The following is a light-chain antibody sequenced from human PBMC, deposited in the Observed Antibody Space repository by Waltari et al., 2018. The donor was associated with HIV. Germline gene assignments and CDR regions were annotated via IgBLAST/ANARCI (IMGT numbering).Light chain of an antibody. V-gene: IGLV1-40*01. Sequence: QSRLTQPPSVSGAPGQRVTIPCPGSKSNLGEAFDVPWYQQSPGAAPRLLIYRHDKRPSGVPDRFSASTSGSLASLVITGLQAEDEADYYCQSHDTSLTGVIFGGGTKLTV. CDR2: RHD. J-gene: IGLJ2*01. CDR1: KSNLGEAFD. CDR3: QSHDTSLTGVI.